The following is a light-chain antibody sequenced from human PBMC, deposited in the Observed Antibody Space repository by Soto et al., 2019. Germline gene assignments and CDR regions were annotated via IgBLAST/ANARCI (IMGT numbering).Light chain of an antibody. CDR2: AAS. J-gene: IGKJ5*01. CDR1: QGISNY. CDR3: QKYNSAPLT. Sequence: DIQMTQSPSSLSASLGKKINKNCRASQGISNYFAWYQQKPGKVPKLLIYAASTLQSGVPSRFSGSGSGTDFTLTISSLQPEDVATYYCQKYNSAPLTFGQGTRLEIK. V-gene: IGKV1-27*01.